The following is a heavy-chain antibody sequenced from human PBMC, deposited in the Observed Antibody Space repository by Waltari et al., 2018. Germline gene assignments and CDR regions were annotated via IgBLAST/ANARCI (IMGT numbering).Heavy chain of an antibody. D-gene: IGHD1-26*01. J-gene: IGHJ6*03. Sequence: EVQLVQSGAEVKKPGATVKISCKASGYTFIDYYIHWVQQAPGKGLQWMGLVDHEDGATIRAENFQGRVTITADTSTDTAYMELSSLRSEDTAVYFCTTKGSGSYNYYYYMDVWGKGTTVTVSS. V-gene: IGHV1-69-2*01. CDR2: VDHEDGAT. CDR1: GYTFIDYY. CDR3: TTKGSGSYNYYYYMDV.